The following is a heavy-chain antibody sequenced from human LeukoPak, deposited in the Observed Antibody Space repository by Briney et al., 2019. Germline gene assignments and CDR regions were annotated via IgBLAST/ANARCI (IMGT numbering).Heavy chain of an antibody. CDR3: AGDERSTYYYDTTGPGWAFDI. J-gene: IGHJ3*02. CDR1: GYSFTSYY. V-gene: IGHV1-46*01. CDR2: INPGGGST. Sequence: ASVKVSCKASGYSFTSYYMHWVRQAPGQGLEWMGIINPGGGSTRYAQKFQDRVTMTRDMSTSTVYMKLSSLRSEDTAVYYCAGDERSTYYYDTTGPGWAFDIWGQGTMVTVSS. D-gene: IGHD3-22*01.